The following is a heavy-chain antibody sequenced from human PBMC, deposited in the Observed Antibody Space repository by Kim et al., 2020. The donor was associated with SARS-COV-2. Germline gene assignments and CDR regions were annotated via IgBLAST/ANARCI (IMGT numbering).Heavy chain of an antibody. D-gene: IGHD5-12*01. CDR3: ARGYSGYDSSREPGYGMDV. CDR2: IYYSGST. Sequence: SETLSLTCTVSGGSISSGGYYWSWIRQHPGKGLEWIGYIYYSGSTYYNPSLKSRVTISVDTSKNQFSLKLSSVTAADTAVYYCARGYSGYDSSREPGYGMDVCGQGTTVTVSS. CDR1: GGSISSGGYY. J-gene: IGHJ6*01. V-gene: IGHV4-31*03.